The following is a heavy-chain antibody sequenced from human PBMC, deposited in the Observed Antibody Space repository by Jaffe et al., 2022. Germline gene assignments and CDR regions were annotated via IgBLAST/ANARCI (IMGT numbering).Heavy chain of an antibody. J-gene: IGHJ5*02. CDR3: AKVPLGVVVAATADDINWFDP. D-gene: IGHD2-15*01. CDR2: IRYDGSNK. V-gene: IGHV3-30*02. CDR1: GFTFSSYG. Sequence: QVQLVESGGGVVQPGGSLRLSCAASGFTFSSYGMHWVRQAPGKGLEWVAFIRYDGSNKYYADSVKGRFTISRDNSKNTLYLQMNSLRAEDTAVYYCAKVPLGVVVAATADDINWFDPWGQGTLVTVSS.